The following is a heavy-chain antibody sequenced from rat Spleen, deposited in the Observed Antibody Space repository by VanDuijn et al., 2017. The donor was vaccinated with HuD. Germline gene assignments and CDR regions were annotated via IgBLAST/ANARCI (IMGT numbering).Heavy chain of an antibody. CDR2: ISYDGSST. CDR1: GFTFSDYY. J-gene: IGHJ2*01. V-gene: IGHV5-7*01. Sequence: EVQLVESGGALVQPGRSLKLSCAASGFTFSDYYMAWVRQAPTKGLEWVATISYDGSSTYYRDSVKGRFTISRDNAKSTLYLQIDSLRSEDTATYYCAIGPGYNPFGGQGVMVTVSS. CDR3: AIGPGYNPF. D-gene: IGHD1-4*01.